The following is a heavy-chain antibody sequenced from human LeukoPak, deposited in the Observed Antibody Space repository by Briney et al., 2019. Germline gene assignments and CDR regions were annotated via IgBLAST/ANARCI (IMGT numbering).Heavy chain of an antibody. CDR1: GFTFSSYS. D-gene: IGHD1-26*01. Sequence: GGSLRLSCAASGFTFSSYSMNWVRQAPGKGLEWVSYISSSSSTIYYADSVRGRFTISRDNAKNSLYLQMNSLRAEDTAMYYCARATGSGSYYSFDYWGQGTLVTVSS. J-gene: IGHJ4*02. CDR3: ARATGSGSYYSFDY. CDR2: ISSSSSTI. V-gene: IGHV3-48*01.